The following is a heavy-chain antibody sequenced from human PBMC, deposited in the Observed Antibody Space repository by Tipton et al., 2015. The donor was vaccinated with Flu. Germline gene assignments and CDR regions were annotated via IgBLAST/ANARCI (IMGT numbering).Heavy chain of an antibody. D-gene: IGHD6-19*01. Sequence: TLSLTCTVSGGSISSYYWSWIRQPPGKGLEWIGYIYYSGSTNYNPSLKSRVTISVDTSKNQFSLKLSSAAAADTAVYYCARAPRFQWLVLDYWGQGTLVTVSS. J-gene: IGHJ4*02. CDR3: ARAPRFQWLVLDY. CDR2: IYYSGST. V-gene: IGHV4-59*01. CDR1: GGSISSYY.